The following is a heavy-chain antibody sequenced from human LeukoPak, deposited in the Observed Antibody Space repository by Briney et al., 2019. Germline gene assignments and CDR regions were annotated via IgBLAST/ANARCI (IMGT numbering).Heavy chain of an antibody. CDR1: GFTFSNYW. CDR2: IKKDGSGK. CDR3: ARDLQDGVPTGY. Sequence: GGSLRLSCAASGFTFSNYWMTWVRQAPGKGLEWVANIKKDGSGKYYVESLEGRFAISRDNVKNSLYLQMNSLRAEDTAVYYCARDLQDGVPTGYWGQGTLVIVS. V-gene: IGHV3-7*01. J-gene: IGHJ4*02. D-gene: IGHD4-17*01.